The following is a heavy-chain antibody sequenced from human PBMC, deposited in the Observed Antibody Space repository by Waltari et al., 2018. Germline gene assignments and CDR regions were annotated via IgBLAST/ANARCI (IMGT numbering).Heavy chain of an antibody. Sequence: QFQLVQSGAELKKPGASVKVSCKASGYTFTSYAMHWVRQAPGQRLEWMGWINAGNGNTKYSQKFQGRVTITRDTSASTAYMELSSLRSEDTAVYYCARVGFWSGYNWFDPWGQGTLVTVSS. J-gene: IGHJ5*02. V-gene: IGHV1-3*01. CDR2: INAGNGNT. CDR1: GYTFTSYA. CDR3: ARVGFWSGYNWFDP. D-gene: IGHD3-3*01.